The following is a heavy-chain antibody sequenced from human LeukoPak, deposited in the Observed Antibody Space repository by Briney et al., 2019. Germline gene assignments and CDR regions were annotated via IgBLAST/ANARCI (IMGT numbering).Heavy chain of an antibody. D-gene: IGHD3-22*01. CDR1: GGSFSGYY. CDR2: INHSGIT. J-gene: IGHJ4*02. Sequence: SETLSLTCAVYGGSFSGYYWSWIRQPPGKGLEWIGEINHSGITNYNPSLKSRVTISVDTSKNQFSLKLSSVTAADTAVYYCARAAYYDSSGHGPSDYWGQGTLVTVSS. V-gene: IGHV4-34*01. CDR3: ARAAYYDSSGHGPSDY.